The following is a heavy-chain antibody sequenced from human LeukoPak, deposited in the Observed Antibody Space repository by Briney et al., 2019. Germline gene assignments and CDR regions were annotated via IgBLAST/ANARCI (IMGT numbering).Heavy chain of an antibody. J-gene: IGHJ3*02. V-gene: IGHV4-4*02. CDR3: ASSYSSSWWDAFDI. CDR2: IYHSGST. Sequence: PSGTLSLTCAVSGGSISSSNWWSWVRQPPGKGLEWIGEIYHSGSTNYNPSLKSRVTISVDTSKNQFSLKLSSVTAADTAVYYCASSYSSSWWDAFDIWGQGTMVTVSS. D-gene: IGHD6-13*01. CDR1: GGSISSSNW.